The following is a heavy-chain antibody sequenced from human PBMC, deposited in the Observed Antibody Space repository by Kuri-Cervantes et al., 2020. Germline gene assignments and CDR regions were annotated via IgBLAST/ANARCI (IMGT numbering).Heavy chain of an antibody. D-gene: IGHD3-10*01. CDR3: ARNKGFGELGGFDP. Sequence: LRLSCAVSGDSISSTNWWGWIRQPPGKGLEWIGYIYYSGTTFSNPSLKSRVTMSVDTSKNQFSLKLSSVTAVDTAVYYCARNKGFGELGGFDPWGQGTLVTVSS. V-gene: IGHV4-28*01. J-gene: IGHJ5*02. CDR1: GDSISSTNW. CDR2: IYYSGTT.